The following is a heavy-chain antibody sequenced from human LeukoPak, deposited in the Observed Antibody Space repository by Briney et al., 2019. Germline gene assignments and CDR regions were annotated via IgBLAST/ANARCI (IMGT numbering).Heavy chain of an antibody. CDR2: ISGSASTI. CDR1: GFTFSDYY. J-gene: IGHJ4*02. CDR3: ARDGGYDSFDY. V-gene: IGHV3-11*04. D-gene: IGHD5-12*01. Sequence: GGSLRLSCAASGFTFSDYYMSWIRRAPGKGLEWVSYISGSASTIYYADSVKGRFTISRDNAKNSLYLQMNSLRAEDTAVYYCARDGGYDSFDYWGQGTLVTVSS.